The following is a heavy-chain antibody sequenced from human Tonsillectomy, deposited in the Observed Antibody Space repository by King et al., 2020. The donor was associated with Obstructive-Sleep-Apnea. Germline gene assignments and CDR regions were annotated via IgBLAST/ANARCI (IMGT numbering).Heavy chain of an antibody. D-gene: IGHD3-16*02. Sequence: VQLVESGGGVVQPGGSLRLSCAASGFTFSSYGMHWVRQAPGKGLEWVAFIRYDGSNKYYADSVKGRFTISGDNSKNTLYLQMNSLRAEDTAVYYCAKDGIGGLGELSWSDFDYWGQGTLVTVAS. CDR2: IRYDGSNK. V-gene: IGHV3-30*02. CDR3: AKDGIGGLGELSWSDFDY. J-gene: IGHJ4*02. CDR1: GFTFSSYG.